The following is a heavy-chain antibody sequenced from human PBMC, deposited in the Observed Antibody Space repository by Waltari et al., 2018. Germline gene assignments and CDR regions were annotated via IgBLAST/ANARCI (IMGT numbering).Heavy chain of an antibody. CDR2: IYTRGST. CDR3: ARGGYYGSGKDY. CDR1: GGSISSGSYY. J-gene: IGHJ4*02. Sequence: QVQLQESGPGLVKPSQTLSLTCTVSGGSISSGSYYWSWIRQPAGKGLEWIGRIYTRGSTNYNPSLKSRVTISVDTSKNQFSLKLSSVTAADTAVYYCARGGYYGSGKDYWGQGTLVTVSS. V-gene: IGHV4-61*02. D-gene: IGHD3-10*01.